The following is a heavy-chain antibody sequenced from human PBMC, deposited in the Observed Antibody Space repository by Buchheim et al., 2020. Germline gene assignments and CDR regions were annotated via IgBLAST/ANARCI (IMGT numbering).Heavy chain of an antibody. V-gene: IGHV3-21*01. J-gene: IGHJ5*02. CDR1: GLTFSSYS. CDR3: AREPFLLWFWEFDD. CDR2: ISSSSSYI. D-gene: IGHD3-10*01. Sequence: EVQLVESGGGLVKPGGSLRLFCAASGLTFSSYSMNWVRQAPGKGLEWVSSISSSSSYIYYADSVKGRFTISRDNAKNSLYLQMNSLRAEDTAVYYCAREPFLLWFWEFDDWGQGTL.